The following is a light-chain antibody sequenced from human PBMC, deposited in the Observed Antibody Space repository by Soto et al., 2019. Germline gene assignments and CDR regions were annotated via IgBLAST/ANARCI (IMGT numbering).Light chain of an antibody. CDR2: EVN. J-gene: IGLJ3*02. CDR3: CSYTSSETVV. Sequence: QSALTQPASVSGTPGQSITISCTGTNSDVGKYDFVSWYQHYPDKAPKFIIYEVNKRPSGVSHRFSGSKSGSTASLTISGLQAEDEAHYYCCSYTSSETVVFGGGTKLTAL. V-gene: IGLV2-23*02. CDR1: NSDVGKYDF.